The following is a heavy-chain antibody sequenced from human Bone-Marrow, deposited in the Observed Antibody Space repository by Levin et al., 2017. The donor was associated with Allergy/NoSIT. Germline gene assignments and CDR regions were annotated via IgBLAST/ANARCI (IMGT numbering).Heavy chain of an antibody. CDR1: GFSLNTEKMS. D-gene: IGHD1-7*01. V-gene: IGHV2-5*02. J-gene: IGHJ3*01. Sequence: ESGPTLVKPTQTLTLTCTFSGFSLNTEKMSVGWVRQPPGKAPEWLALIYWDDDKRYSPSLKTRLTITKDTTKNQVVLTMADMQPVDTGTYFCAHSLYDINWDYSNEAFDVWGQGTVVTVSS. CDR3: AHSLYDINWDYSNEAFDV. CDR2: IYWDDDK.